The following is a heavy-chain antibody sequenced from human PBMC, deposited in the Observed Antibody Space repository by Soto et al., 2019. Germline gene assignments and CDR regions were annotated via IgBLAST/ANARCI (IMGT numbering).Heavy chain of an antibody. CDR2: ISYDGSNK. CDR3: ARDFGGGGTRPINYYGMDV. V-gene: IGHV3-30-3*01. Sequence: GGSLRLSCGASGFTFNSYAMHWVRQAPGKGLECVAVISYDGSNKYYADSVKGRFTISRDNSKNTLYVQMNSLRAEDTAVYYCARDFGGGGTRPINYYGMDVWGQGTTVTVSS. D-gene: IGHD3-16*01. CDR1: GFTFNSYA. J-gene: IGHJ6*02.